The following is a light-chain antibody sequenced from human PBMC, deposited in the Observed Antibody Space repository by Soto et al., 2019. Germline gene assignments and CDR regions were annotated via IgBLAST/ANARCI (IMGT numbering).Light chain of an antibody. V-gene: IGKV3-20*01. Sequence: EIVLTQSPGTLSLSPGERASLSCRARQSVRSSHLAWYQHKPGQAPRLLIYGASTRATGIPVRFSGSGSGTDFTLTINRLEPEDFAVYYCQQYGTSPGTFGQGTKVDIK. J-gene: IGKJ1*01. CDR1: QSVRSSH. CDR2: GAS. CDR3: QQYGTSPGT.